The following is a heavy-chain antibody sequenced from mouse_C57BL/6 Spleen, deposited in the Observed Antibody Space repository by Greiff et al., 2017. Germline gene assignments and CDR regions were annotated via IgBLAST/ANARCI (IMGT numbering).Heavy chain of an antibody. J-gene: IGHJ1*03. CDR3: ARDAWDRGYFDV. D-gene: IGHD3-3*01. V-gene: IGHV7-1*01. Sequence: EVMLVESGGGLVQSGRSLRLSCATSGFTFSDFYMEWVRQAPGKGLEWIAASRNKANDYTTEYSASVKGRLIVSRDTSQSILYLQMNALRAEDTAIYYCARDAWDRGYFDVWGTGTTVTVSS. CDR1: GFTFSDFY. CDR2: SRNKANDYTT.